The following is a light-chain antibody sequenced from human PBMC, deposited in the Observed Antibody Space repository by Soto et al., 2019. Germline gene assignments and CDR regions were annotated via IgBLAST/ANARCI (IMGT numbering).Light chain of an antibody. J-gene: IGKJ3*01. Sequence: EIVMTQSPATLSVSPGERATLSCRASQSVSSNLAWYQQKPGQAPRLLIYGASTRATGIPDRFSGSGSGTEFTRTISSLQSEDFEVYYCQQYPFTFGPGTKVDIK. V-gene: IGKV3-15*01. CDR2: GAS. CDR3: QQYPFT. CDR1: QSVSSN.